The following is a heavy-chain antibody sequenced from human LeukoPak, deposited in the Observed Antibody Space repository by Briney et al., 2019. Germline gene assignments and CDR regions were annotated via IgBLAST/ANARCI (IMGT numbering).Heavy chain of an antibody. J-gene: IGHJ4*02. CDR3: ARRGYSNYVPFDY. V-gene: IGHV5-51*01. CDR2: IYPGDSDT. D-gene: IGHD4-11*01. CDR1: GYSFTSYW. Sequence: GESLRISCKGSGYSFTSYWIGWVRQLPGKGLEWMGIIYPGDSDTRYSPSFQGQVTISADKSISTAYLQWSSLKASDTAMYYCARRGYSNYVPFDYWGQGTLVTVSS.